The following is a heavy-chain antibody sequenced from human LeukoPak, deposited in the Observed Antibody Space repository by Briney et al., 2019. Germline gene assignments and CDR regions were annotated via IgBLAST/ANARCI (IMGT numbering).Heavy chain of an antibody. D-gene: IGHD3-10*02. CDR1: GFTFSNSG. J-gene: IGHJ3*01. Sequence: GESLTLSCAASGFTFSNSGMHWVRQAPGKGLEWVAVISCDGSNEYYADPVKGRFIISRDNSKNTVHLQMNSLRLEDTSVYYCAREISMFVNAFDLWGQGTLGAVSS. V-gene: IGHV3-33*01. CDR3: AREISMFVNAFDL. CDR2: ISCDGSNE.